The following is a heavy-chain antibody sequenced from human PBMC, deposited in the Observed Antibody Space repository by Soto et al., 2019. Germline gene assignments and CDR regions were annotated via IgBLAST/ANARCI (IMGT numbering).Heavy chain of an antibody. CDR2: INAGNGKA. CDR1: GGTFSSYA. V-gene: IGHV1-69*10. J-gene: IGHJ5*02. Sequence: SSVKVSCKASGGTFSSYAISWVRQAPGQGLEWMGGINAGNGKAKYAQKFQGRVTITRDTSASTAYMELSSLRSEDTAVYYCARVKMTTVFSDPWGQGALVTVSS. CDR3: ARVKMTTVFSDP. D-gene: IGHD4-17*01.